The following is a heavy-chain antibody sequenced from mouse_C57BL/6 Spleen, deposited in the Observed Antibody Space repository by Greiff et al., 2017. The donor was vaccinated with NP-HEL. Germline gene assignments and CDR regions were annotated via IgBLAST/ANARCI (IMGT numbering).Heavy chain of an antibody. V-gene: IGHV1-52*01. J-gene: IGHJ1*03. D-gene: IGHD2-2*01. CDR2: IDPSDSET. CDR3: ARGGYGYHWYFDV. CDR1: GYTFTSYW. Sequence: VQLQQPGAELVRPGSSVKLPCKASGYTFTSYWMHWVKQRPIQGLEWIGNIDPSDSETHYNQKFKDKATLTVDKSSSTAYMQLSSLTSEDSAVYYCARGGYGYHWYFDVWGTGTTVTVSS.